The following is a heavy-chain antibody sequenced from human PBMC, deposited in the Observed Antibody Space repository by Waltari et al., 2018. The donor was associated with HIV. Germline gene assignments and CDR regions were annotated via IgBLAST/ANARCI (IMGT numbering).Heavy chain of an antibody. CDR2: IAPAGDT. J-gene: IGHJ5*01. CDR1: GFTFSTYD. V-gene: IGHV3-13*01. CDR3: AALGSFYS. Sequence: EVQLVESGGGLLQLGGPWRLSCAALGFTFSTYDMHWVRKATGKGLEWVSTIAPAGDTYYPGSVKGRFTISRENAKNSLYLQMNSLRAEDTAVYYCAALGSFYSWGQGTLVTVSS. D-gene: IGHD1-26*01.